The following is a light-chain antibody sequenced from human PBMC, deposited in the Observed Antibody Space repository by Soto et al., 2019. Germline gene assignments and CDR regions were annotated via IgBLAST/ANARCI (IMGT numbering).Light chain of an antibody. J-gene: IGKJ1*01. Sequence: EVVMTQSPGTLSVSPGERVTISCRASHSVSSRLVWYQRKPGQAPRLLIYDASTRATGVPGRFSDSGSGTEFTLTISSLQSEDFAVYYCQQYNNWPWTFGQGTKVEIK. CDR2: DAS. V-gene: IGKV3-15*01. CDR1: HSVSSR. CDR3: QQYNNWPWT.